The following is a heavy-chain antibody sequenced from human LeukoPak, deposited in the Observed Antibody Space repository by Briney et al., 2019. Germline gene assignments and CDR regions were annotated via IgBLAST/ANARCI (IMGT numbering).Heavy chain of an antibody. CDR2: INHNGNVN. Sequence: PGGSLRLSCAAYGFTFSSYWMNWARQAPGKGLEWVASINHNGNVNYYVDSVKGRFTISRDNAKNSLYLQMSNLRAEDTAVYCCARGGGLDVWGQGATVTVSS. D-gene: IGHD3-16*01. J-gene: IGHJ6*02. V-gene: IGHV3-7*03. CDR3: ARGGGLDV. CDR1: GFTFSSYW.